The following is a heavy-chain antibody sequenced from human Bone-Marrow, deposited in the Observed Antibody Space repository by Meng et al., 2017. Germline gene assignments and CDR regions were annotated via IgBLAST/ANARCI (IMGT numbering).Heavy chain of an antibody. CDR2: IYYSGST. J-gene: IGHJ4*02. D-gene: IGHD3-22*01. Sequence: SETLSLTCTVSGGSISSYYWSWIRKPPGKGLEWIGYIYYSGSTNYNPSLKSRVTISVDASKNQFSLKLSSVTAADTAVYYCARTTYYYESSGYYVYYYDSWGQGTLVTVSS. CDR1: GGSISSYY. CDR3: ARTTYYYESSGYYVYYYDS. V-gene: IGHV4-59*01.